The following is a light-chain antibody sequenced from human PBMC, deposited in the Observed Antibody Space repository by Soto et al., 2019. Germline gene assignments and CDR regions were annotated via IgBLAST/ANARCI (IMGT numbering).Light chain of an antibody. J-gene: IGKJ4*01. Sequence: EIVLTQSPATLSLSPGERATLSCRASQSVSSYLAWYQQKPGQDPRLLIYDASNRATGIPARFSGSGSGTDVTLTISSLEPEDFAVYYCQQRSNWPPLTFGGGTKVEIK. CDR2: DAS. V-gene: IGKV3-11*01. CDR3: QQRSNWPPLT. CDR1: QSVSSY.